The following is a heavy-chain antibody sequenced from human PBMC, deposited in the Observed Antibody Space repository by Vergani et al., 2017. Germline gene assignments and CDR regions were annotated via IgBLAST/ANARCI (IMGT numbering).Heavy chain of an antibody. CDR3: ARDRSIVDCSSTSFYAYFDS. V-gene: IGHV1-18*01. CDR2: ISAYNGNT. CDR1: GYTFTKYG. J-gene: IGHJ4*02. Sequence: QVQLVQSRAEVKKPGASVKVSCKASGYTFTKYGINWVRQAPGQGLEWMGWISAYNGNTNYAQKLQGRVTMTTDTSTSTAYMELWSLRSDDTAVYYCARDRSIVDCSSTSFYAYFDSWGQGTLVTVSS. D-gene: IGHD2-2*01.